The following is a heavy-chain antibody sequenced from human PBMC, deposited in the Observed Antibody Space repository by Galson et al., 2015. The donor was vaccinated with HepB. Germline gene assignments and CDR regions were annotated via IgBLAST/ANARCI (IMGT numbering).Heavy chain of an antibody. V-gene: IGHV1-18*01. CDR2: ISAYNGNT. CDR3: ARAEIYRWFRELLGANYYYYMDV. D-gene: IGHD3-10*01. CDR1: GYTFTSYG. Sequence: SVKVSCKASGYTFTSYGISWVRQAPGQGLEWMGWISAYNGNTNYAQKLQGRVTMTTDTSTSTAYMELRSLRSDDTAVYYCARAEIYRWFRELLGANYYYYMDVWGKGTTVTVSS. J-gene: IGHJ6*03.